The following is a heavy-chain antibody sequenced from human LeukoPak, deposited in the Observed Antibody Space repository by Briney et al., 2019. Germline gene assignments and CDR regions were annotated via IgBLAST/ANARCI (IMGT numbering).Heavy chain of an antibody. CDR3: AKDLDCSSTSCDRDY. D-gene: IGHD2-2*02. CDR1: GFTFSSYA. V-gene: IGHV3-23*01. CDR2: ISGSGGST. Sequence: GASLRLSCAASGFTFSSYAMSWVRQAPGKGLEWVSAISGSGGSTYYADSVKGLFTISRDNSKNTLYLQMNSLRAEDTAVYYCAKDLDCSSTSCDRDYWGQGTLVTVSS. J-gene: IGHJ4*02.